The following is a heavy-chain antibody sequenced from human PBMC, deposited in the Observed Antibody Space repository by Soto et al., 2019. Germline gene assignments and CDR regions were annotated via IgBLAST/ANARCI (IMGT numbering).Heavy chain of an antibody. Sequence: EVQLVESGGGLVQPGGSLRLSCAASGFTISNYWMTWVRQAPGKGLEWVANINYDGSEKNYVDSVKGRFTISRDNTRNSLALQMNTSRAEYTAVYSCLSAGSAVSWGQGTLVTVSS. CDR3: LSAGSAVS. CDR2: INYDGSEK. V-gene: IGHV3-7*05. CDR1: GFTISNYW. J-gene: IGHJ4*02. D-gene: IGHD6-19*01.